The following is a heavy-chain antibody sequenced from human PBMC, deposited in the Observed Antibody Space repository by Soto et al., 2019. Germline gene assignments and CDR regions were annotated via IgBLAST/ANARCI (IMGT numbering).Heavy chain of an antibody. J-gene: IGHJ6*02. CDR1: GFTFSLYG. Sequence: QLVESGGGVVQPGRSLRLSCAASGFTFSLYGMHWVRQAPGKGLEWVAVTSYDGSNKYYADSVKGRFTISRDNSKNTLFLQMNSLRAEDTAVYYCAKDSGYSGYDVYDYHYGMDVWGQGTTVTVSS. D-gene: IGHD5-12*01. V-gene: IGHV3-30*18. CDR2: TSYDGSNK. CDR3: AKDSGYSGYDVYDYHYGMDV.